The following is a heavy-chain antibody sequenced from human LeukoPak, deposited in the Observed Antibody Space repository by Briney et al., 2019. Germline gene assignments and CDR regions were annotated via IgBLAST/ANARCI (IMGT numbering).Heavy chain of an antibody. CDR1: RVTFNSCS. D-gene: IGHD6-13*01. Sequence: SVKVSCKASRVTFNSCSISWVRQAPGHGLDWMGRIIPLLGIVNYAQKFQGKVTITADKSTNTAYMELSSLRSEDTAMNYCASDRTIAAAVDPFDIWGQGTMVTVSS. CDR3: ASDRTIAAAVDPFDI. CDR2: IIPLLGIV. V-gene: IGHV1-69*04. J-gene: IGHJ3*02.